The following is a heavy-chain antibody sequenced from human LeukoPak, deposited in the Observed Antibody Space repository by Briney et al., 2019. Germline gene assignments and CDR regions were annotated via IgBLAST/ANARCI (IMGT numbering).Heavy chain of an antibody. CDR2: INWNGGST. CDR3: ARDTGYGDYGDY. CDR1: GFTFDDYG. D-gene: IGHD4-17*01. Sequence: PGGSLRLSCAASGFTFDDYGMSWVRQAPGRGLEWVSGINWNGGSTGYADSVKGRFTISRDNAKNSLYLQMNSLRAEDTAVYYCARDTGYGDYGDYWGQGTLVTVSS. V-gene: IGHV3-20*04. J-gene: IGHJ4*02.